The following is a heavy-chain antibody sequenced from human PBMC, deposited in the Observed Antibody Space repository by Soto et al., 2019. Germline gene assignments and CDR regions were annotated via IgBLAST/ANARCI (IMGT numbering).Heavy chain of an antibody. CDR1: GYTFTSYG. CDR2: ISAYNGNT. D-gene: IGHD6-13*01. Sequence: ASVKVSCKASGYTFTSYGISWVRQAPGQGLEWMGWISAYNGNTNYAQKLQGRVTMTTDTSTSTAYMELRSLRSDDTAVYYCARVRAAVRPYYYSYMDVWGKGNTVTVSS. V-gene: IGHV1-18*01. J-gene: IGHJ6*03. CDR3: ARVRAAVRPYYYSYMDV.